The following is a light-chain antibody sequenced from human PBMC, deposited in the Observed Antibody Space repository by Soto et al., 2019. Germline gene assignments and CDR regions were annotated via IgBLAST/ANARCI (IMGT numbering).Light chain of an antibody. CDR1: SNDVGAYNY. V-gene: IGLV2-14*01. CDR3: GSYASATLI. Sequence: QSALTQPASVSGSPGQSITLSCTGTSNDVGAYNYVSWYQQYPGKVPTLLIYEVTFRPSGVSHRFSGSKSGNTASLTISGLQNEDDADYYCGSYASATLIFGGGTKLTVL. CDR2: EVT. J-gene: IGLJ2*01.